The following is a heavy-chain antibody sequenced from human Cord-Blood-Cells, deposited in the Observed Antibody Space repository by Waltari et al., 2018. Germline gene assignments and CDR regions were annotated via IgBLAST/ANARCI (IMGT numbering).Heavy chain of an antibody. J-gene: IGHJ2*01. D-gene: IGHD3-22*01. V-gene: IGHV4-34*01. Sequence: QVQLQQWGAGLLKPSETLSLTCAVYGGSFSGYYWSWIRQPPGKGLEWIGEINHSGRTNYNPSLKSRVTISVDTSKNQFSLKLSSVTAADTAVYYCARTSYYYDSSGYYYGYFDLWGRGTLVTVSS. CDR2: INHSGRT. CDR3: ARTSYYYDSSGYYYGYFDL. CDR1: GGSFSGYY.